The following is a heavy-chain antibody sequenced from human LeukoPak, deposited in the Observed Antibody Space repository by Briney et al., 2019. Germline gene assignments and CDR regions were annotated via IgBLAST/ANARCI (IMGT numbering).Heavy chain of an antibody. D-gene: IGHD1-7*01. CDR2: IYYSGST. Sequence: SETLSLTCTVSGGSISSYYWSWLRQPPGKGLEWIGYIYYSGSTNYNPSLKSRVTISVDTSKNQFSLKLSSVTAADTAVYYCARDRWKYRLWGQGTMVTVSS. J-gene: IGHJ3*01. CDR1: GGSISSYY. CDR3: ARDRWKYRL. V-gene: IGHV4-59*01.